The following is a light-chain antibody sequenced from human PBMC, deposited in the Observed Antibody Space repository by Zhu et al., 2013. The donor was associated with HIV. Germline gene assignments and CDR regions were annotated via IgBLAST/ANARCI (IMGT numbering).Light chain of an antibody. V-gene: IGKV1-5*01. CDR2: DAS. Sequence: IQMTQSPSTLSASVGDRVTITCRASQTIDDWLAWYRQKPGKAPEVLIFDASTLKTGVPSRFNGNRSGPEFTLTISSLQPDDFTTYFCQQYKTFPWTFGQGTKVEIK. J-gene: IGKJ1*01. CDR3: QQYKTFPWT. CDR1: QTIDDW.